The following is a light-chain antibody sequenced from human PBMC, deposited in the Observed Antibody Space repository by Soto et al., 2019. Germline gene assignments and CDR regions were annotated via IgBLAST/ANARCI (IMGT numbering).Light chain of an antibody. CDR2: EAS. CDR3: QQYNSYSVT. CDR1: QSISSY. Sequence: DIHMTQSPSSLSASVLDRVRITCLASQSISSYLNWYQQKPGKAPKLLILEASSLASGVPSRFSGSGSGTEFTLTISSLQPDDFATYYCQQYNSYSVTFGQGTKVDIK. V-gene: IGKV1-5*01. J-gene: IGKJ1*01.